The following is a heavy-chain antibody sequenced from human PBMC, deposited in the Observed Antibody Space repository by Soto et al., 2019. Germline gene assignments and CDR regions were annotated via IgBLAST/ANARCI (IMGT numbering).Heavy chain of an antibody. Sequence: SVKVSCKASGGTFSSYTISWVRQAPGQGLEWMGRIIPILGIANYAQKFQGRVTITADKSTSTAYMELSSLRSEDTAVYYCARDLAYGDYGDAFDIWGQGTMVTVS. CDR3: ARDLAYGDYGDAFDI. V-gene: IGHV1-69*04. CDR1: GGTFSSYT. J-gene: IGHJ3*02. D-gene: IGHD4-17*01. CDR2: IIPILGIA.